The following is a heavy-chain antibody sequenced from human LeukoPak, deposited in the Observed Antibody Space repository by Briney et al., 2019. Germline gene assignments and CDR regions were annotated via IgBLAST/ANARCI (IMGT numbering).Heavy chain of an antibody. CDR1: RCSISSYY. CDR3: ARWRKYSGYDHFDC. CDR2: IYTSGST. Sequence: SETLSLTCIVSRCSISSYYWSWLRQPPAKGVAWIGYIYTSGSTNYNPSLKVRVTKSVDTSKNQFSLKLSSVTAADTAVYYCARWRKYSGYDHFDCWGQGTLVTVS. D-gene: IGHD5-12*01. V-gene: IGHV4-4*09. J-gene: IGHJ4*02.